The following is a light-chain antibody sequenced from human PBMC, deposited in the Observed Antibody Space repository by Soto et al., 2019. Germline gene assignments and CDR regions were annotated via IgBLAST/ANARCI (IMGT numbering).Light chain of an antibody. CDR2: GAS. V-gene: IGKV3-20*01. Sequence: IVLTQSTGTLSLSPGETVTLSCRASQSVTSSNLAWYQQKPGQAPRLLIYGASYRATGIADKFSGSGSGADFSLTISRLEPEDFAVYYCQHYGASHYMFGQGTKLEIK. CDR3: QHYGASHYM. CDR1: QSVTSSN. J-gene: IGKJ2*01.